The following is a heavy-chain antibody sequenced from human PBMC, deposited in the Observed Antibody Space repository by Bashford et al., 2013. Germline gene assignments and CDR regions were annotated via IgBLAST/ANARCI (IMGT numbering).Heavy chain of an antibody. Sequence: WIRQPPGKGLEWIGNSYYSGNSKYNPSLKSRVTISVEASKNRFYLNLTSVTVADTAVYYCARWSRGVVGYCSRGECPHFDY. CDR3: ARWSRGVVGYCSRGECPHFDY. J-gene: IGHJ4*01. CDR2: SYYSGNS. V-gene: IGHV4-59*12. D-gene: IGHD2-15*01.